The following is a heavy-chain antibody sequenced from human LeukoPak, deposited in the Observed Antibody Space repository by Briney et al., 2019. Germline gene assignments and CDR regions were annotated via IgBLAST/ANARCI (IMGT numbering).Heavy chain of an antibody. CDR1: GYTFTDYN. V-gene: IGHV1-2*02. D-gene: IGHD6-19*01. J-gene: IGHJ4*02. CDR3: ARSSSGWPLYFDC. CDR2: IDPKSGGT. Sequence: ASVKVSCKASGYTFTDYNLHWVRQAPGEGVEWMGWIDPKSGGTKFAQKHQGGVTMTADTSIDTAYLELSNLKSDDTAIYYCARSSSGWPLYFDCWGQGTLVTVSS.